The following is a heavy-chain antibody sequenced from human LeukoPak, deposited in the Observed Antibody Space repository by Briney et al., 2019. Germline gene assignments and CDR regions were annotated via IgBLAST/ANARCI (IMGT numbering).Heavy chain of an antibody. CDR1: GGSISRSYYY. D-gene: IGHD5-12*01. V-gene: IGHV4-61*05. CDR2: IYYSGST. J-gene: IGHJ3*02. CDR3: ARVGLATYAFDI. Sequence: SETLSLTCTVSGGSISRSYYYWGWIRQPPGKGLEWIGYIYYSGSTNYNPSLKSRVNISVDTSKNQFSLKLSSVTAADTAVYYCARVGLATYAFDIWGQGTMVTVSS.